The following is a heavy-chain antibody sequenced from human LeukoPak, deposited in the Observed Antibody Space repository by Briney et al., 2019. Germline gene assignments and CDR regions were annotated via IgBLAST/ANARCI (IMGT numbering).Heavy chain of an antibody. D-gene: IGHD3-3*01. CDR3: ARLRITIFGVVRYYYMDV. V-gene: IGHV4-30-2*01. J-gene: IGHJ6*03. CDR2: IYHSGST. CDR1: GGSISSGGYS. Sequence: PSQTLSLTCAVSGGSISSGGYSWSWIRQPPGKGLEWIGYIYHSGSTYYNPSLKSRVTISVDTSKNQFSLKLSSVTAADTAVYYCARLRITIFGVVRYYYMDVWGKGTTVTVSS.